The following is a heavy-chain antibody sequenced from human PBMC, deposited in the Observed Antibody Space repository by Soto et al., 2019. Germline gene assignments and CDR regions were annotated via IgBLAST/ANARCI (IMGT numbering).Heavy chain of an antibody. CDR3: ARDRWFDP. CDR1: GGSVSSGSRY. V-gene: IGHV4-61*01. CDR2: IYYSGST. J-gene: IGHJ5*02. Sequence: QVQLQESGPGLVKPSETLSLTCTVSGGSVSSGSRYWSWIRQPPGKGLEWIGYIYYSGSTNYNPSLKSRVTISADTSKNQFSLKLSSVTAADTAVYYCARDRWFDPWGQGTLVTVSS.